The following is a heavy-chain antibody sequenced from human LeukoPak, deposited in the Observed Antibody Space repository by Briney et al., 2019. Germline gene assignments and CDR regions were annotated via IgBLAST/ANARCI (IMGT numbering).Heavy chain of an antibody. CDR3: VKDTSGASQYFQY. CDR2: ISWNSANI. CDR1: GFTFDNYA. J-gene: IGHJ1*01. D-gene: IGHD2-15*01. V-gene: IGHV3-9*03. Sequence: KAGGSLRLSCAASGFTFDNYAMHWVRHAPGKGLEWVSSISWNSANIAYADSVKGRLTISRDNAKNSLYLQMNSLRPEDMALYYCVKDTSGASQYFQYWGHGTVVTVSS.